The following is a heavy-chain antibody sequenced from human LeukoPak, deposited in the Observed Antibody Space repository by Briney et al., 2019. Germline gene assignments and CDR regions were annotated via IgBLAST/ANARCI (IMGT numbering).Heavy chain of an antibody. Sequence: PGGSLRLSCAASEFTVSSYHLSWVRQAPGKGLEWVAVISYDGSNKYYADSVKGRFTISRDNSKNTLYLQMNSLRAEDTAVYYCARYQWELRDYFDYWGQGTLVTVSS. D-gene: IGHD1-26*01. CDR2: ISYDGSNK. J-gene: IGHJ4*02. CDR1: EFTVSSYH. V-gene: IGHV3-30*03. CDR3: ARYQWELRDYFDY.